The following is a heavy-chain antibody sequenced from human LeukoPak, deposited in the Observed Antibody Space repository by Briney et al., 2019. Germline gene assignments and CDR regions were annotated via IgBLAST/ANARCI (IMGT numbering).Heavy chain of an antibody. CDR3: ARGYSSSWYSFDY. V-gene: IGHV4-34*01. CDR2: INHRGST. D-gene: IGHD6-13*01. Sequence: SETLSLTCAVHGGSFSGYYWSWIRQPPGKVLEWIGEINHRGSTNYNPSLKTRVTISGDTSKNQFSLKLSSVTAADTAVYYCARGYSSSWYSFDYWGQGTLVTVSS. J-gene: IGHJ4*02. CDR1: GGSFSGYY.